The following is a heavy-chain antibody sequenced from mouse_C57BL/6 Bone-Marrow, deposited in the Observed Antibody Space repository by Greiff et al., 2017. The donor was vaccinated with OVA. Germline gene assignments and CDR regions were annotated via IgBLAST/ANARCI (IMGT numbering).Heavy chain of an antibody. J-gene: IGHJ2*01. V-gene: IGHV1-54*01. D-gene: IGHD2-3*01. CDR3: ARERGGYCIDY. CDR2: INPGSGGT. Sequence: QVQLQQSGAELVRPGTSVKVSCKASGYAFTNYLIEWVKQRPGQGLEWIGVINPGSGGTNYNEKFKGKATLTADKSSSTAYMQLSSLTSEDSAVYFCARERGGYCIDYWGQGTTLTVSS. CDR1: GYAFTNYL.